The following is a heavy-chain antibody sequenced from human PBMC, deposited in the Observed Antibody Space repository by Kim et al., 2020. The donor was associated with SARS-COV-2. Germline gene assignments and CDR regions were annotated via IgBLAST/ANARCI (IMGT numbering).Heavy chain of an antibody. CDR3: ARDRTYYYGMDV. J-gene: IGHJ6*02. Sequence: GGSLRLSCAASGFTFSSYEMNWVRQAPGKGLEWVSYISSSGSTIYYADSVKGRFTISRDNAKNSLYLQMNSLRAEDTAVYYCARDRTYYYGMDVWGQGTTVTVSS. CDR1: GFTFSSYE. V-gene: IGHV3-48*03. CDR2: ISSSGSTI.